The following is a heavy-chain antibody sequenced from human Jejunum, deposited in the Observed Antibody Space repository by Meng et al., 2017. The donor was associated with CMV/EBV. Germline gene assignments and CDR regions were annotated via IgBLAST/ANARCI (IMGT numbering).Heavy chain of an antibody. CDR2: ISAYNGNT. D-gene: IGHD3-22*01. CDR1: GYAFTNYG. CDR3: ARDYYYDRSYYFDY. V-gene: IGHV1-18*01. J-gene: IGHJ4*02. Sequence: QGQLVQSGSELKKPGASVKVSCKASGYAFTNYGISWVRQAPGQGLEWMGWISAYNGNTNYAQKLQGRVTMTTDTSTSTAYMEVRSLRSDDTAVYYCARDYYYDRSYYFDYWGQGTLVTVSS.